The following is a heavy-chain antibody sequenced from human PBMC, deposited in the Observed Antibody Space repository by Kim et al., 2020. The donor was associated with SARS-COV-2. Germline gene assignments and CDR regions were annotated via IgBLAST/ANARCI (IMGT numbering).Heavy chain of an antibody. CDR2: ISVYNGNT. Sequence: ASVKVSCKASGYTFSTYGISWVRQAPGQGLEWMGWISVYNGNTKYAQKLQGRVTMTTDTSTSTAYMELRSLTSDDTAMYYCARDFRVGAVVPATWYFDPWGRGTLVSVSS. V-gene: IGHV1-18*01. D-gene: IGHD2-15*01. CDR3: ARDFRVGAVVPATWYFDP. J-gene: IGHJ2*01. CDR1: GYTFSTYG.